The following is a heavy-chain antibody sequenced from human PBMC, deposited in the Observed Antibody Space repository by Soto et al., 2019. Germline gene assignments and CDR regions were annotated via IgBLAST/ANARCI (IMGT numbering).Heavy chain of an antibody. CDR2: INPSGGST. CDR3: ARDRSPKSIAVAYYGMDV. J-gene: IGHJ6*02. D-gene: IGHD6-19*01. CDR1: GYTFTSYY. V-gene: IGHV1-46*01. Sequence: ASVKVSCKASGYTFTSYYMHWVRQAPGQGLEWMGIINPSGGSTSYAQKFQGRVTMTRDTSTSTVYMELSSLRSEDTAVYYCARDRSPKSIAVAYYGMDVWGQGTTVTVSS.